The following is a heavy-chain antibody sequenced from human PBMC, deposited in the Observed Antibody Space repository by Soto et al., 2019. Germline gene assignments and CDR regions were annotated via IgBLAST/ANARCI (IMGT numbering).Heavy chain of an antibody. V-gene: IGHV3-23*01. D-gene: IGHD5-12*01. CDR1: GFTFSSYA. Sequence: GGSLRLSCAASGFTFSSYAMSWVRQAPGKGLEWVSAISGSGGSTYYADSVKGRFTISRDNSKNTLYLQMNSLRAEDTAVYYCVKPKYSGYAQSFDYWGQGTLVTVSS. J-gene: IGHJ4*02. CDR3: VKPKYSGYAQSFDY. CDR2: ISGSGGST.